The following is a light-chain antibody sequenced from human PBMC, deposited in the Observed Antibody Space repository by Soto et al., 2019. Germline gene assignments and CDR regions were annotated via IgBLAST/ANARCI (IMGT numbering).Light chain of an antibody. CDR3: SSYPLSAPFYP. V-gene: IGLV2-14*03. CDR2: DAN. J-gene: IGLJ1*01. Sequence: QSVLTQPASVSGSPGQSNTISGTGASTDVDGYDDVSWYQQHPGKAPKLMIYDANNRPSGGSDGLSGSKYRKTAPLPISDLPAPDDSHYYCSSYPLSAPFYPFGTSTKVSAL. CDR1: STDVDGYDD.